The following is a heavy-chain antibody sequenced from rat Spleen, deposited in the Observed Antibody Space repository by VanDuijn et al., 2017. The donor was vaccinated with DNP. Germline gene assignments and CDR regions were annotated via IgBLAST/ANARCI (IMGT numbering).Heavy chain of an antibody. Sequence: EVQLVESGGGLVQPGRSLKLSCAASGFTFSNYDMAWVRQAPTKGLEWVASISPSGGSTYYRDSVKGRFTLSRDNAKRTLYLQMDSLGSEDTATYYCATQGQLGITWFAYWGQGTLVTVSS. CDR3: ATQGQLGITWFAY. V-gene: IGHV5-25*01. D-gene: IGHD1-10*01. CDR1: GFTFSNYD. J-gene: IGHJ3*01. CDR2: ISPSGGST.